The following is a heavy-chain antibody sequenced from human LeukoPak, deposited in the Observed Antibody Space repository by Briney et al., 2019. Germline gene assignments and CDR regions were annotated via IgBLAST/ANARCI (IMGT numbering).Heavy chain of an antibody. CDR3: TRTVGATPLDN. CDR1: GFTFSSYW. J-gene: IGHJ4*02. V-gene: IGHV3-7*01. CDR2: IKQDGSET. Sequence: PGGSLRLSCGTSGFTFSSYWMSWVRQAPGKGLEWVANIKQDGSETYYADSVKGRFTISRDNAQNSVHLQMNSLRAEDTSVYFCTRTVGATPLDNWGQGTLVTVSS. D-gene: IGHD1-26*01.